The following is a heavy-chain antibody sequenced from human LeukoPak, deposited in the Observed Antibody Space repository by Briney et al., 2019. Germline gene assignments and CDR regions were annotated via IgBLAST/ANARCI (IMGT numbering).Heavy chain of an antibody. Sequence: SGPTLVNPTQTLTLTCTFSGFSLSTSGMCLSWIRQPPGKALEWLARIDWDDDKYYSTSLKTRLTISKDTSKNQVVLTMTNMDPVDTATYYCARITGYDSSGYYVDYWGQGTLVNVSS. CDR2: IDWDDDK. D-gene: IGHD3-22*01. CDR3: ARITGYDSSGYYVDY. CDR1: GFSLSTSGMC. J-gene: IGHJ4*02. V-gene: IGHV2-70*11.